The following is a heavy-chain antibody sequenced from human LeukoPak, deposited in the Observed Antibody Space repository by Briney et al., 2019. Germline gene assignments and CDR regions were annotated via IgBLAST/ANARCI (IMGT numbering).Heavy chain of an antibody. D-gene: IGHD2-21*02. CDR2: IIPILGIA. CDR1: GGTFSSYT. J-gene: IGHJ4*02. Sequence: SVKVSCKASGGTFSSYTISWVRQAPGQGLEWMGRIIPILGIANYAQKFQGRVTITADKSTSTAYMELSSLRSEDTAVYYCARDQESGDCCRCFDYWGQGTLVTVSS. CDR3: ARDQESGDCCRCFDY. V-gene: IGHV1-69*04.